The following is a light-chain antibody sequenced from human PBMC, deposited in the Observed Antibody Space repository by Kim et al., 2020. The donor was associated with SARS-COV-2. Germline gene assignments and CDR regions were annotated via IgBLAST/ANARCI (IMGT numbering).Light chain of an antibody. CDR3: QQYKTYSRT. J-gene: IGKJ1*01. V-gene: IGKV1-5*01. CDR2: DAS. CDR1: QSISSW. Sequence: AYEGDRVTITCRASQSISSWLAWYQQKPGKAPNLLIYDASTLQSGVPSRFSGSGSGTEFTLAISSLQPDDFATYYCQQYKTYSRTFGQGTKVDIK.